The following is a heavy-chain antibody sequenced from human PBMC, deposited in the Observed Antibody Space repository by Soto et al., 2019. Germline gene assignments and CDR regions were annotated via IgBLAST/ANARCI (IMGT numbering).Heavy chain of an antibody. CDR3: ARDRRSARHLFESFDI. CDR1: GFTFSRYA. J-gene: IGHJ3*02. D-gene: IGHD6-6*01. CDR2: ISSNGGST. Sequence: EVQLEESGGGLVQPGGSLRLSCAASGFTFSRYAMHCVRQAPGKGLEYVSAISSNGGSTYYANSVKGRFTISRDNSKNHLYLQMGSLRAEDMAVYYCARDRRSARHLFESFDIWGQGTMVTVSS. V-gene: IGHV3-64*01.